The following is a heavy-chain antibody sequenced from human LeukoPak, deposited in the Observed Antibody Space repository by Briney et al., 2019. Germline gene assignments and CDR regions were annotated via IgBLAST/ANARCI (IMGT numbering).Heavy chain of an antibody. D-gene: IGHD2-2*01. Sequence: SVKVSCKASGGTFSSYAISWVRQAPGQGLEWMGGIIPIFGTANYAQKFQGRVTITADKSTSTAYMELSSLRSEDTAVYYCASGDIVVVPAAKAYYYYYMDVWGKGTTVTVSS. CDR1: GGTFSSYA. J-gene: IGHJ6*03. CDR2: IIPIFGTA. CDR3: ASGDIVVVPAAKAYYYYYMDV. V-gene: IGHV1-69*06.